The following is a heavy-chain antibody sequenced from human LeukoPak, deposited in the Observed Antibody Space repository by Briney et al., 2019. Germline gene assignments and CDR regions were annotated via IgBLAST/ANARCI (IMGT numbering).Heavy chain of an antibody. CDR3: ARYYGVHASDI. J-gene: IGHJ3*02. CDR2: INHSGST. CDR1: GGSFSGYY. Sequence: KPSETLSLTCAVYGGSFSGYYWSWIRQPPGKGLEWIGEINHSGSTNYNPSLKSRVTISVDTSKNQFSLKLSSVTAADTAVYYCARYYGVHASDIWGQGTMVTVSS. V-gene: IGHV4-34*01. D-gene: IGHD4-17*01.